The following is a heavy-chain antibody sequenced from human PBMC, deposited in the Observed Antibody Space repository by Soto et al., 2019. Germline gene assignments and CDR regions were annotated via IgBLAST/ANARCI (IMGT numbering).Heavy chain of an antibody. CDR3: ARSVVHQWLVHDAFDI. J-gene: IGHJ3*02. CDR1: CGSISSAY. V-gene: IGHV4-59*01. Sequence: SETLSLPSTVSCGSISSAYWSWIRQTQGKGLEWIAYVYYSGTTNYNPSLESRVTISIDTSTNQFSLRLTSVTAADTAVYYCARSVVHQWLVHDAFDIWGQGTLVTVSS. D-gene: IGHD6-19*01. CDR2: VYYSGTT.